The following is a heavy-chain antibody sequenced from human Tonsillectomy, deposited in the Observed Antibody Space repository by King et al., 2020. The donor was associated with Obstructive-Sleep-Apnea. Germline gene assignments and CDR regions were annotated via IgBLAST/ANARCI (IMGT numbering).Heavy chain of an antibody. Sequence: QLQESGPGLVKPSQTLSLTCTVSGGSISSGGYYWSWIRQHPGKGLEWIGYIYYSGSTYYNPSLKSRVTISVDTSKNQFSLKLSSVTAADMAVYYCARDRRYFDWLFNFDYWGQGTLVTVSS. V-gene: IGHV4-31*03. CDR3: ARDRRYFDWLFNFDY. CDR1: GGSISSGGYY. J-gene: IGHJ4*02. D-gene: IGHD3-9*01. CDR2: IYYSGST.